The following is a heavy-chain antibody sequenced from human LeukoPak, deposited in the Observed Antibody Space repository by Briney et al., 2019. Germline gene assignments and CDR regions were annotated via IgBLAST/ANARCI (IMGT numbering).Heavy chain of an antibody. Sequence: PEESLKISCKGSGYSFTSYWIGWVRQMPGKGLEWMGIIYPGDSDTRYSPSFQGQVTNSADKSISTAYLQWSSLKASDTAMYYCARHVVVVVPAAILGNYYYYYMDVWGKGTTVTVSS. CDR1: GYSFTSYW. V-gene: IGHV5-51*01. CDR2: IYPGDSDT. J-gene: IGHJ6*03. D-gene: IGHD2-2*02. CDR3: ARHVVVVVPAAILGNYYYYYMDV.